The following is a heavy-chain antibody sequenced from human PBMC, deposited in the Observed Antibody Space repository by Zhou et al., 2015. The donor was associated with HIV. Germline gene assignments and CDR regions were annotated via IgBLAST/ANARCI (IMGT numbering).Heavy chain of an antibody. D-gene: IGHD3-22*01. V-gene: IGHV1-69*04. J-gene: IGHJ3*01. Sequence: LVQSGTEVRKPGSSVNVSCKASGGTFSGSDISWVRQAPGQGLEWMGSITPMFDMKTYAERFRARLTITVDKSTSAAYMELSSLTSEDAAVYFCARSSVNHDYAFDLWGQGTKVIVSS. CDR1: GGTFSGSD. CDR2: ITPMFDMK. CDR3: ARSSVNHDYAFDL.